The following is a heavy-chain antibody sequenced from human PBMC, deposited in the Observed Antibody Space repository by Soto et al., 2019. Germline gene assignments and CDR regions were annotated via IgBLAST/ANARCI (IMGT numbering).Heavy chain of an antibody. CDR1: GGTFNTYT. J-gene: IGHJ4*02. V-gene: IGHV1-69*02. CDR3: AQDLSQYEGSTSCDLFDY. D-gene: IGHD2-2*01. CDR2: IIPMLNVA. Sequence: QVQLVQSGAEVKKPGSSVKVSCKASGGTFNTYTFSWVRQAPGQGLEWMGRIIPMLNVANYAQKFQGRVTITADKSTSTSSIALLSLRSEDTAVYYCAQDLSQYEGSTSCDLFDYWGQGTLVTVSS.